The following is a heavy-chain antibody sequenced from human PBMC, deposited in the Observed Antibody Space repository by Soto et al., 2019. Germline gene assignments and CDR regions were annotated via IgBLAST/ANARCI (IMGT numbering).Heavy chain of an antibody. CDR3: SRENWFQDY. Sequence: LRLSCVASGFTFTRYYMTWVRQAPGKGLEWVASINLDGSEQFYVDSVKGRFIISRDNARSSLYLQMNSLRAEDTALYFCSRENWFQDYWGPGTLVTVSS. CDR1: GFTFTRYY. J-gene: IGHJ4*02. D-gene: IGHD3-9*01. CDR2: INLDGSEQ. V-gene: IGHV3-7*03.